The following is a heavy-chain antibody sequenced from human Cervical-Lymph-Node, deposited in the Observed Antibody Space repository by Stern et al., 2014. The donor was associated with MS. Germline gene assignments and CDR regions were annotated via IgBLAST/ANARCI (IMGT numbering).Heavy chain of an antibody. Sequence: QVQLQESGPGLVKPSQTLSLSCAVSGDSISGSSDYWSWIRQPAGRGLEWIGRIYPSGSTSYNPSLRSRVTMSVDTSKNQFSLKLSSVTAADTAVYYCVRDVRSMYDWDYFWFDPWGQGTLVTVSS. CDR3: VRDVRSMYDWDYFWFDP. CDR1: GDSISGSSDY. D-gene: IGHD1-7*01. V-gene: IGHV4-61*02. CDR2: IYPSGST. J-gene: IGHJ5*02.